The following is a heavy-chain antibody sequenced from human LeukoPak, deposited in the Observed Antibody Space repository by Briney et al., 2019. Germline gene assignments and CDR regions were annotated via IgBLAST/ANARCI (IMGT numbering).Heavy chain of an antibody. D-gene: IGHD3-3*01. CDR2: MNPNSGNT. J-gene: IGHJ6*03. V-gene: IGHV1-8*03. CDR3: ARALRDFWSGYHYYYYYMDV. Sequence: VASVKVSCKASGYTFTSYDINWVRQATGQGLEWMGWMNPNSGNTGYAQKFQGRVTITRNTSISTAYMELSSLRSEDTAVYYCARALRDFWSGYHYYYYYMDVWGKGTTVTVSS. CDR1: GYTFTSYD.